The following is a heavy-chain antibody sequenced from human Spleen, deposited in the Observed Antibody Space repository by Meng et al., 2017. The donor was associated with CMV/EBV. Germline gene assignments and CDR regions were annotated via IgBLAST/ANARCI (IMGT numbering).Heavy chain of an antibody. Sequence: LSCAASGFTFSNAWMGWVRQAPGKGLEWVGRIKSKTDGETTDYAAPVKGRFTISRDDSKNTLYLQMNSLKTEDTAVYYCTTDRYTGYWGQGTLVTVSS. CDR2: IKSKTDGETT. CDR1: GFTFSNAW. D-gene: IGHD5-12*01. CDR3: TTDRYTGY. V-gene: IGHV3-15*01. J-gene: IGHJ4*02.